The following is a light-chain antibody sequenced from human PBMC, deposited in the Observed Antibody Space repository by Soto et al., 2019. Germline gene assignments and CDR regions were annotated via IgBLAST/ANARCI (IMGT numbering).Light chain of an antibody. V-gene: IGKV1-5*01. CDR1: QSISSW. CDR3: QQYNSYSWT. CDR2: DAS. Sequence: DIQMTQSPSTLSASVGDRVTITCRASQSISSWLAWYQQKPGKASKLLIYDASGLESGVPSRFSGSGSGTEFTLTISSLQPDDFATYYCQQYNSYSWTFGQGTKVDIK. J-gene: IGKJ1*01.